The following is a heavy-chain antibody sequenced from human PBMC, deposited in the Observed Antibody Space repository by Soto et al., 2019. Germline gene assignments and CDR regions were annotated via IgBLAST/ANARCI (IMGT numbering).Heavy chain of an antibody. Sequence: PSETLSLTCTVSGGSISSGGYYWSWIRQHPGKGLEWIGYIYYSGSTYYNPSLKSRVTISVDTSKNQFSLKLSSVTAADTAVYYCARERVVVVPAAIKRGYFDYWGQGTLVTVSS. D-gene: IGHD2-2*01. J-gene: IGHJ4*02. CDR1: GGSISSGGYY. CDR2: IYYSGST. CDR3: ARERVVVVPAAIKRGYFDY. V-gene: IGHV4-31*03.